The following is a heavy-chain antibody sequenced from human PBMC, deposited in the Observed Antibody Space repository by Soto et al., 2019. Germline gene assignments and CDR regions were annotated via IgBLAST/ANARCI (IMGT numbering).Heavy chain of an antibody. CDR1: GLSFSTFS. CDR3: AREETAWRLAYGLDV. D-gene: IGHD2-21*02. Sequence: GGSLRLSCEASGLSFSTFSMHWVRQAPGKGLEWVSSIGRRSDIYYADSVKGRFTISRDNAKNSVSLQTNSLRDEDTAVYYCAREETAWRLAYGLDVWGQGTTVTVSS. J-gene: IGHJ6*02. CDR2: IGRRSDI. V-gene: IGHV3-21*01.